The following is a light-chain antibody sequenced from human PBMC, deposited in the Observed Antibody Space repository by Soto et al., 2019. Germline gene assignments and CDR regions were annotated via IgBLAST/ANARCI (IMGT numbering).Light chain of an antibody. CDR1: QNVHSK. V-gene: IGKV3-15*01. J-gene: IGKJ4*01. CDR3: QQYYSWHPLT. Sequence: EILMTQSPATLSLSPGERATLSCRASQNVHSKLAWYQQRRGQAPRLLIYCASSSAAGTPARFSGSGSGTEFTLTIISLLSDDFSVYYCQQYYSWHPLTFGGGTKVEIK. CDR2: CAS.